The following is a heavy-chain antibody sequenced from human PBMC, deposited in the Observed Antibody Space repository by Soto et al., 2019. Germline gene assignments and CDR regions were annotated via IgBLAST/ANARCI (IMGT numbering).Heavy chain of an antibody. V-gene: IGHV4-59*01. CDR3: ARTYYDFWSGYWRWFDP. CDR2: IYYNGST. J-gene: IGHJ5*02. CDR1: GGSISGYY. D-gene: IGHD3-3*01. Sequence: SETLSLTCTVSGGSISGYYWSWIRQPPGKGLEWIGYIYYNGSTNYNPSLKSRVTISVDTSKSQFSLKLSSVTAADTAVYYCARTYYDFWSGYWRWFDPWGQGTLVTVSS.